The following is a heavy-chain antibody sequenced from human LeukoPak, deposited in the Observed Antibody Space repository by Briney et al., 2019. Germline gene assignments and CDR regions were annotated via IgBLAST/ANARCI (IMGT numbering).Heavy chain of an antibody. CDR2: INPNSGGT. J-gene: IGHJ1*01. CDR1: GYTFSGHY. Sequence: GASVKVSCKASGYTFSGHYMHWVRQAPGQGLEWMGWINPNSGGTQYAQKFQGRVTMTRDTSISTAYMELSRLRSDDTAVYYCARGRSIAARPGYFQHWGQGTLVTVSS. D-gene: IGHD6-6*01. CDR3: ARGRSIAARPGYFQH. V-gene: IGHV1-2*02.